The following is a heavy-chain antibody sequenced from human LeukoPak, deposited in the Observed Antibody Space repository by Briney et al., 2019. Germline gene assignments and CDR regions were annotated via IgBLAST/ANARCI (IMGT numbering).Heavy chain of an antibody. V-gene: IGHV3-30*02. CDR2: IRYDGSNK. CDR3: AKAVELWFGELLDY. Sequence: GGSLRLSCAASGFTFSSYGMHWVRQAPGKGLEWVAFIRYDGSNKYYADSVKGRFTISRDNSKNTLYLQMNSLRAEDTAVYYCAKAVELWFGELLDYWGQGTLVTVSS. CDR1: GFTFSSYG. J-gene: IGHJ4*02. D-gene: IGHD3-10*01.